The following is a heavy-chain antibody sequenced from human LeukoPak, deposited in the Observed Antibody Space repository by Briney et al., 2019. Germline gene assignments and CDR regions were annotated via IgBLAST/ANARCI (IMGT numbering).Heavy chain of an antibody. CDR2: IYYSGST. D-gene: IGHD3-3*01. CDR3: ARGYYDFWSGYYSNNWFDP. V-gene: IGHV4-59*01. CDR1: GGSISSYY. Sequence: SETLSLTCTVSGGSISSYYWSWIRQPPGKGLEWIGYIYYSGSTNYNPSLKSRVTISVDTSKNQFSLKLSCVTAADTAVYYCARGYYDFWSGYYSNNWFDPWGQGTLVTVSS. J-gene: IGHJ5*02.